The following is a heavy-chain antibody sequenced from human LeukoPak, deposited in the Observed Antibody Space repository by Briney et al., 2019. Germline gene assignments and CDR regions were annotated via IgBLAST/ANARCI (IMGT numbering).Heavy chain of an antibody. CDR1: GYTFTNYT. CDR3: ASSDDTSGYFLY. Sequence: ASVKVSCKASGYTFTNYTLNWVRQAPGQGLEWMGWIDTNTGNPTYAQGFIGRVVFSLDTSVTTAYLQISSLQAEDTAVYYCASSDDTSGYFLYWGQGTLVTASS. CDR2: IDTNTGNP. D-gene: IGHD3-22*01. V-gene: IGHV7-4-1*02. J-gene: IGHJ4*02.